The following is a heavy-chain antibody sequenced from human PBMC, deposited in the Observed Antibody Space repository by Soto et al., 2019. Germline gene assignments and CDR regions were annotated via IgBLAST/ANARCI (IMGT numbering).Heavy chain of an antibody. J-gene: IGHJ4*02. CDR3: ALISRLKTGSLDY. CDR1: GYSIRTYNW. V-gene: IGHV4-28*01. Sequence: SKTLSLSCAIPGYSIRTYNWWVWIRQPPGKGLEWIGYIYYTGTTYYNLSLKSRVSMSIDTATDQSSLNLGSVTAADTAVYYCALISRLKTGSLDYWGQGILVTVSS. CDR2: IYYTGTT. D-gene: IGHD3-9*01.